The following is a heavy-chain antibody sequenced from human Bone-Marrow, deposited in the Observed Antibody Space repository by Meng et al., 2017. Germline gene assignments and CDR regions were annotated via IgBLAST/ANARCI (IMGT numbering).Heavy chain of an antibody. J-gene: IGHJ4*02. CDR3: ARQKFSYGLGPPAY. D-gene: IGHD5-18*01. CDR2: INHRGST. CDR1: GGSFRGYF. Sequence: QVQLQQWGSGLLKPSETLSLTCCVYGGSFRGYFWAWIRQPPGKGLEWIGEINHRGSTNYNPSLKSRVTISVDTSKSQVSLNLSSVTAADTAVYYCARQKFSYGLGPPAYWGQGTLVTVSS. V-gene: IGHV4-34*01.